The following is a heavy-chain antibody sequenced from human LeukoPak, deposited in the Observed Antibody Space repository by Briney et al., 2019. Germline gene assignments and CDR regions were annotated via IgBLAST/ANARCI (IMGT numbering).Heavy chain of an antibody. Sequence: GGTLRLSRAASGFTFSDYGMSWVRQAPGKGLEWVSAMSGDGATTYYADSVKGRFTISRDNSKNALYLQMNSLRAEDTAVYYCAKDRGFELASPFDYWGQGTLVTVSS. CDR3: AKDRGFELASPFDY. CDR2: MSGDGATT. V-gene: IGHV3-23*01. CDR1: GFTFSDYG. D-gene: IGHD1-1*01. J-gene: IGHJ4*02.